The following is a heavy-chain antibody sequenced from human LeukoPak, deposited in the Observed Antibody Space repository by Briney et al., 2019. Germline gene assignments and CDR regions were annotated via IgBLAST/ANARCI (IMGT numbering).Heavy chain of an antibody. J-gene: IGHJ3*02. CDR1: GFTVSSNY. CDR3: ARVRWYYDSSGYYSGAFDI. Sequence: GGSLRLSCAASGFTVSSNYMSWVRQAPGKGLEWVSVIYSDGSTYYADSVKGRFTISRDNSKNTLYLQMNSLRAEDTAVYYCARVRWYYDSSGYYSGAFDIWGQGTMVTVSS. CDR2: IYSDGST. D-gene: IGHD3-22*01. V-gene: IGHV3-66*01.